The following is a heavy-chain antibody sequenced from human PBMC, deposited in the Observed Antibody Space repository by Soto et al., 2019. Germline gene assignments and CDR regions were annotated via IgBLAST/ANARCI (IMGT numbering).Heavy chain of an antibody. V-gene: IGHV1-18*01. CDR3: ARDWSYYDFWSGSNWFDP. D-gene: IGHD3-3*01. J-gene: IGHJ5*02. CDR1: GYTFTSYV. CDR2: ISAYNGNT. Sequence: ASVKVSCKASGYTFTSYVISWVRQAPGQGLEWMGWISAYNGNTNYAQKLQGRVTMTTDTSTSTAYMELRSLRSDDTAVYYCARDWSYYDFWSGSNWFDPWGQGTLVTVSS.